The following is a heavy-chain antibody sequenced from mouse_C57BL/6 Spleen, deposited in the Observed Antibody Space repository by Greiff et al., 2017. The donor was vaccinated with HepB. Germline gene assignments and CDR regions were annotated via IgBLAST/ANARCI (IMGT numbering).Heavy chain of an antibody. CDR2: IDPSDSYT. CDR3: ARYYYGHAMDY. D-gene: IGHD1-1*01. V-gene: IGHV1-69*01. J-gene: IGHJ4*01. Sequence: QVQLQQPGAELVMPGASVKLSCKASGYTFTSYWMHWVKQRPGQGLEWIGEIDPSDSYTNYNQKFKGKSTLTVDKSSSTAYMQLSSLTSEDSAVYYCARYYYGHAMDYWGQGTSVTVSS. CDR1: GYTFTSYW.